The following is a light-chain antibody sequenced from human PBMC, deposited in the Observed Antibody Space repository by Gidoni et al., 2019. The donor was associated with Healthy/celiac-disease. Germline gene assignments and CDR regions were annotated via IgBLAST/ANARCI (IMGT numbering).Light chain of an antibody. Sequence: DIQLTQSPSFLSASVGDRVTITCRASQGISSYLAWYQQKPGKAPKPLIYAASTLQSGVPSRFSGSGSGTEFTLTISSLQPEDFATYYCQQLNSYPPFTFGPGTKVDIK. CDR1: QGISSY. J-gene: IGKJ3*01. CDR2: AAS. CDR3: QQLNSYPPFT. V-gene: IGKV1-9*01.